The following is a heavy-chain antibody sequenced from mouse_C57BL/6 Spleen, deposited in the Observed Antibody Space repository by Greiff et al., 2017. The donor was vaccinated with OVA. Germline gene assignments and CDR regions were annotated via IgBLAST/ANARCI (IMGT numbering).Heavy chain of an antibody. CDR2: IHPSSGST. Sequence: QVQLQQPGAELVKPGASVKLSCKASGYTFTSYWMHWVKQRPGQGLEWIGMIHPSSGSTNYNEKFKSKATLTVDKSSSTAYMQLSSLTSEDSAVYYCARERDYGSSSFAYWGQGTLVTVSA. J-gene: IGHJ3*01. CDR1: GYTFTSYW. V-gene: IGHV1-64*01. CDR3: ARERDYGSSSFAY. D-gene: IGHD1-1*01.